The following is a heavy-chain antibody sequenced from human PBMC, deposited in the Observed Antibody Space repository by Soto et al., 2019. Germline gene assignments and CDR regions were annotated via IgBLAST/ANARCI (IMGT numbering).Heavy chain of an antibody. V-gene: IGHV3-21*01. CDR1: GFTFSRYS. CDR3: ATGWRGYGSGFDL. Sequence: EVQLVESGGGLVKPGGSLRLSCAASGFTFSRYSMNWVRQAPGKGLEWVSSISSSSSYIYYADSVKGRFTISRDNAKNSLYLQMNSLRAEDTAVYYCATGWRGYGSGFDLWGRGTLVTVSS. CDR2: ISSSSSYI. D-gene: IGHD3-10*01. J-gene: IGHJ2*01.